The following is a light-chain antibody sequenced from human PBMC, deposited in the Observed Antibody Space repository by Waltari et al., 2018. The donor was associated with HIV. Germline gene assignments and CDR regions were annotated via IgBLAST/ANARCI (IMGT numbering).Light chain of an antibody. J-gene: IGLJ2*01. Sequence: QSVLNQPPSASGTPGQRVTISCSGSSSEIGSYYVYWFQQLPGTAPKLLIYRNNQRPSGVPDRFSGSKSGTSASLAISGLRSEDEADYYCATWDDNLSGVVFGGGTKLTVL. CDR3: ATWDDNLSGVV. CDR1: SSEIGSYY. V-gene: IGLV1-47*01. CDR2: RNN.